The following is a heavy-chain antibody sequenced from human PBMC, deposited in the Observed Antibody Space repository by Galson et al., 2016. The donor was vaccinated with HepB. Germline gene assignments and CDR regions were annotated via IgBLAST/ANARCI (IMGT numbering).Heavy chain of an antibody. D-gene: IGHD6-13*01. CDR3: ARVREQQLLDAFDI. J-gene: IGHJ3*02. CDR2: ISSGSSYI. V-gene: IGHV3-21*01. CDR1: GFTFTRYN. Sequence: SMRLSCATSGFTFTRYNMNWVRQAPGKGLEWVSSISSGSSYIYYTHSVKGRFTISRDNVKKSLYLQMNSLRPEDTAVYYCARVREQQLLDAFDIRGQGTTVTV.